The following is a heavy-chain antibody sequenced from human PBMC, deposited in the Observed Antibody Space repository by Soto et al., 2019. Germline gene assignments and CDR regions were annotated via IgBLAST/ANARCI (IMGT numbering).Heavy chain of an antibody. D-gene: IGHD6-19*01. CDR2: ISYDGSNK. V-gene: IGHV3-30*18. J-gene: IGHJ6*02. Sequence: QVQLVESGGGVVQPGRSLRLSCAASGFTFSSYGMHWVRQAPGKGLEWVAVISYDGSNKYYADSVKARFTISRDNSKNTLYLQMTSLRAEVTAVYYCAKDGSGWSGMDVWGQGTTVTVSS. CDR1: GFTFSSYG. CDR3: AKDGSGWSGMDV.